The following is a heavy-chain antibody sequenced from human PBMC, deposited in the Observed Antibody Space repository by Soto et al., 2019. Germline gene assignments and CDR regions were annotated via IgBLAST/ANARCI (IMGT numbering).Heavy chain of an antibody. J-gene: IGHJ5*02. D-gene: IGHD2-15*01. CDR3: VRGGIAGHWFDP. CDR1: GGSFSGYY. V-gene: IGHV4-34*09. Sequence: SETLSLTCAVYGGSFSGYYWSWIRQPPGKGLEWLGYIFHSGSTLYNPSLRGRLTLSADTSRNQLSLYLTSVTAADTAVYYCVRGGIAGHWFDPWGQGILVTVSS. CDR2: IFHSGST.